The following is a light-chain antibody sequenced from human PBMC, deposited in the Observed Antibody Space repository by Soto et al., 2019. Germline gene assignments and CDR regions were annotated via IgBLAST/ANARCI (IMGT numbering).Light chain of an antibody. CDR1: QGVSAY. CDR3: QQSYRTPHT. J-gene: IGKJ2*01. CDR2: AAS. Sequence: DLQMTQSPSSLSASVGDRVIITCRASQGVSAYLLWYQQRQGRAPKLLIYAASNLLSGVPSRFSGSGSGTNFTITISSLQPDDFATYYCQQSYRTPHTFCQGTKLETK. V-gene: IGKV1-39*01.